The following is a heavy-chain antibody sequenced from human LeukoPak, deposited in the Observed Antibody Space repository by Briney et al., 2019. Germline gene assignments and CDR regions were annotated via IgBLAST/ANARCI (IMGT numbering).Heavy chain of an antibody. D-gene: IGHD3-3*01. Sequence: PSETLSLTCTVSGGSISSGDYYWSWIRQPPGKGLEWIGYIYYSGSTYYNPSLKGRVTISVDTSKNQFSLKLSSVTAADTAVYYCARGSRYYDFWSGYYTGSPVINGMDVWGQGTTVAVSS. CDR1: GGSISSGDYY. V-gene: IGHV4-30-4*01. J-gene: IGHJ6*02. CDR2: IYYSGST. CDR3: ARGSRYYDFWSGYYTGSPVINGMDV.